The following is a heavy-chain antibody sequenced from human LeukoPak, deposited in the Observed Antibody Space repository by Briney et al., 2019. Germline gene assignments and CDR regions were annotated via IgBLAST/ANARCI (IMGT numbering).Heavy chain of an antibody. CDR3: ARHGDIVVVPAATKPKYYYYYMDV. CDR2: IYPGDSDT. V-gene: IGHV5-51*01. CDR1: GYSFTSYW. Sequence: HGESLKISCKGSGYSFTSYWIGWVRQMPGKGLEWMGIIYPGDSDTRYSPSFQGQVTISADKSISTAYLQWSSLKASDTAMYYCARHGDIVVVPAATKPKYYYYYMDVWGKGTTVTVSS. D-gene: IGHD2-2*01. J-gene: IGHJ6*03.